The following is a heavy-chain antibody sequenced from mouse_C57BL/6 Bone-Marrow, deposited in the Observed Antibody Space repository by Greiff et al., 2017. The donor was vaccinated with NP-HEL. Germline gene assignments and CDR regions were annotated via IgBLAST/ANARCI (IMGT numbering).Heavy chain of an antibody. D-gene: IGHD1-1*01. CDR3: ARGGYYYGSSFCFDY. V-gene: IGHV1-53*01. CDR2: INPSNGGT. Sequence: QVQLQQSGTELVKPGASVKLSCKASGYTFTSYWMHWVKQRPGQGLEWIGNINPSNGGTNYNEKFKSKATLTVDKSSSAAYMQLSSLTSEDSAVYYCARGGYYYGSSFCFDYWGQGTTLTVSS. J-gene: IGHJ2*01. CDR1: GYTFTSYW.